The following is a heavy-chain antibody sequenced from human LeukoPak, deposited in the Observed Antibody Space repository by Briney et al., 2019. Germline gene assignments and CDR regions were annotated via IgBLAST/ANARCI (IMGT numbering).Heavy chain of an antibody. Sequence: GGSLRLSCAASEFTFDDYAMHWVRQAPGKGLEWVSGISWNSGSIGYADSVKGRFTISRDNAKNSLYLQMNSLRAEDTALYYCAKDIQSTLGSYGAFDYWGQGTLVTVSS. J-gene: IGHJ4*02. V-gene: IGHV3-9*01. CDR2: ISWNSGSI. CDR1: EFTFDDYA. CDR3: AKDIQSTLGSYGAFDY. D-gene: IGHD5-18*01.